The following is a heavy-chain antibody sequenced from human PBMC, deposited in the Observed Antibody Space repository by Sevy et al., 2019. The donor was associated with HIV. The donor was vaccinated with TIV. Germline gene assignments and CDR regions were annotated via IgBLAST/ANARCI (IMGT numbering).Heavy chain of an antibody. CDR1: GFTFSSYS. J-gene: IGHJ5*02. D-gene: IGHD3-10*01. Sequence: GGSLRLSCAASGFTFSSYSMNWVRQAPGKGLEWVSSISSSSYIYYADSVKGRFTISRDNAKNSLYLQMNSLRAEDTAVYYCARDGMVRGVTSPFDPWGQGTLVTVSS. CDR2: ISSSSYI. CDR3: ARDGMVRGVTSPFDP. V-gene: IGHV3-21*01.